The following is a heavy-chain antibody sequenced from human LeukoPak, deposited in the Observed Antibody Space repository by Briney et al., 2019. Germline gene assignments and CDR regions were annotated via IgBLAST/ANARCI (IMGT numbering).Heavy chain of an antibody. CDR2: ISSSGSTI. D-gene: IGHD3-22*01. V-gene: IGHV3-48*03. CDR1: GFTFSSYE. J-gene: IGHJ4*02. CDR3: ARDGSFYDSSPGDFDY. Sequence: GGSLRLSCAASGFTFSSYEMNWVRQAPGKGLEWVSYISSSGSTIYYADSVKGRFTISRDNAKNSLYLQMNSLRAEDTAVYYCARDGSFYDSSPGDFDYWGQGTLVTVS.